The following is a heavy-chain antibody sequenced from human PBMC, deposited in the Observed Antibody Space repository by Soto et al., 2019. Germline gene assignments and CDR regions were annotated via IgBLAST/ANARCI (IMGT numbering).Heavy chain of an antibody. CDR3: ARDEGYSSSSGGDY. CDR2: ISAYNGNT. J-gene: IGHJ4*02. D-gene: IGHD6-6*01. CDR1: GYTFTSYG. Sequence: ASVKVSCKASGYTFTSYGISWVRQAPGQGLEWMGWISAYNGNTNYAQKLQGRVTMTTDTSTSTAYMELRSLRSHDTAVYYCARDEGYSSSSGGDYWGQGTLVTVSS. V-gene: IGHV1-18*01.